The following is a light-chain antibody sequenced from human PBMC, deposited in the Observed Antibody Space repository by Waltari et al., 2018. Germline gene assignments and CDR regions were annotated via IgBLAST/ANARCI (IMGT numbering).Light chain of an antibody. CDR2: DVS. V-gene: IGLV2-14*01. Sequence: QSALTQPASVSGSPGQSITISCTGTGSDVGGYNYVSWYQQHPGKAPKLMIYDVSNRPSGVSNRFSGSKSGNTASLTISGLQAEDEADYYCSSYTSTDVVFGGGTKLTVL. CDR3: SSYTSTDVV. J-gene: IGLJ2*01. CDR1: GSDVGGYNY.